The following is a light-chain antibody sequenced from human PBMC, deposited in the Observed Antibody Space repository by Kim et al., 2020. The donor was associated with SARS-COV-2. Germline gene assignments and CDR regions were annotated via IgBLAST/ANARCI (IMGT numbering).Light chain of an antibody. Sequence: GKTVTSACTRSSGSIANNYVQWYQQRPGSAPTTVIYEDNRRPSGVPDRFSGSIDSSSNSASLTITGLKTEDEADYYCQSYDIFIQVFGGGTQLTVL. CDR3: QSYDIFIQV. V-gene: IGLV6-57*03. CDR2: EDN. CDR1: SGSIANNY. J-gene: IGLJ3*02.